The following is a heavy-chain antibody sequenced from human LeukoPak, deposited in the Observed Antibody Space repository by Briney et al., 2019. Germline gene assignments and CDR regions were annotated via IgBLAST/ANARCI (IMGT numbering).Heavy chain of an antibody. J-gene: IGHJ4*02. CDR2: ISSSGSTI. CDR1: GFTFSSYE. V-gene: IGHV3-48*03. Sequence: QPGGSLRLSCAASGFTFSSYEMNWVRQAPGKGLEWVSYISSSGSTIFYADSVRGRFTISRDNAENTLYLQMNSLRAEDTAVYYCLRDTEFGGQGILVTVSS. CDR3: LRDTEF. D-gene: IGHD2-8*02.